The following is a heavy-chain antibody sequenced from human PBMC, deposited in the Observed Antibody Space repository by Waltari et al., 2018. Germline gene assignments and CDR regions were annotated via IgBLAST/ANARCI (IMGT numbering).Heavy chain of an antibody. CDR2: IIPIFGTA. J-gene: IGHJ4*02. Sequence: QVQLVQSGAEVKKPGSSVKVSCKASGGTFSSYAISWVRQDPGQGIEWMGGIIPIFGTANYAQKFQGRVTITADESTSTAYMELSSLRSEDTAVYYCAREANTYCSSTSCYYYWGQGTLVTVSS. V-gene: IGHV1-69*01. CDR1: GGTFSSYA. CDR3: AREANTYCSSTSCYYY. D-gene: IGHD2-2*01.